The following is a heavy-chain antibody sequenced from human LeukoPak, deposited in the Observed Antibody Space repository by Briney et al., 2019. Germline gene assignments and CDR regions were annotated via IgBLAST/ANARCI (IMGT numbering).Heavy chain of an antibody. J-gene: IGHJ5*02. CDR1: GGSISSGGYS. CDR2: IYYSGST. D-gene: IGHD3-10*01. CDR3: ARRGYYGSGMGPNWFDP. Sequence: SQTLSLTCAVSGGSISSGGYSWSWIRQPPGKGLEWIGYIYYSGSTYYNPSLKSRVIISVDTSKNQFSLKLSSVTAADTAVYYCARRGYYGSGMGPNWFDPWGQGTLVTVSS. V-gene: IGHV4-30-4*07.